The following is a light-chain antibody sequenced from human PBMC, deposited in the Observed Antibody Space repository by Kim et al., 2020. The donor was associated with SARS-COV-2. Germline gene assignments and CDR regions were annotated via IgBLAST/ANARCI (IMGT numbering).Light chain of an antibody. CDR2: EVS. V-gene: IGLV2-23*02. Sequence: QSALTQPASASGSPGQSITISCTGTRSDVGNYNLVSWYQQHPGRVLKLMIYEVSKRPSGVSNRFSGSKSGNTASLTISGLQVEDEADYYCCSYAGSSTYVFGAGTKVTGL. J-gene: IGLJ1*01. CDR3: CSYAGSSTYV. CDR1: RSDVGNYNL.